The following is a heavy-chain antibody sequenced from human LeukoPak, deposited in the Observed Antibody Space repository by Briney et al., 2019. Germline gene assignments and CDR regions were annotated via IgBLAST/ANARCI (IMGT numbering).Heavy chain of an antibody. Sequence: SETLSLTCAAYGGSFSGYYWSWIRQPPGKGLEWIGEINHSGSTNYNPSLKSRVTISVDTSKNQFSLKLSSVTAADTAVYYCARGFASWFDPWGQGTLVTVPS. CDR1: GGSFSGYY. CDR2: INHSGST. J-gene: IGHJ5*02. CDR3: ARGFASWFDP. V-gene: IGHV4-34*01.